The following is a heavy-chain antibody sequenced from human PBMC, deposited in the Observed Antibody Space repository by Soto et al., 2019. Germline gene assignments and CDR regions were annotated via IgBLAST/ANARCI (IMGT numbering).Heavy chain of an antibody. Sequence: QVQLVQSGAEVKRPGASVKVSCNTPGNFCSKFGISWVRQAPGQGLEWMGWINGHTGSTNYAPKFRGRVTMTTDTSTGILYMELSSLTSDDTAVYYCGRDGDQWDPRYLDYWGQGTLVSV. D-gene: IGHD1-26*01. V-gene: IGHV1-18*01. CDR1: GNFCSKFG. J-gene: IGHJ4*02. CDR3: GRDGDQWDPRYLDY. CDR2: INGHTGST.